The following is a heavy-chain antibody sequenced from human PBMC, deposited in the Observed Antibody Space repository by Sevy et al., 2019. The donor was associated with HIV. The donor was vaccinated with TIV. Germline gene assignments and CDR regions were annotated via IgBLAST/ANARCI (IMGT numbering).Heavy chain of an antibody. D-gene: IGHD6-13*01. Sequence: SETLTLTCTVSGGSVSSGNSYWSWIRQPPGKGLEWIGYISYIGSTNYNPSLKSRVTISVDTSKNQLSLRLSSLTAADTAIYYCVRDRIAAAGGYFDYWGQGTLVTVSS. CDR3: VRDRIAAAGGYFDY. J-gene: IGHJ4*02. V-gene: IGHV4-61*01. CDR2: ISYIGST. CDR1: GGSVSSGNSY.